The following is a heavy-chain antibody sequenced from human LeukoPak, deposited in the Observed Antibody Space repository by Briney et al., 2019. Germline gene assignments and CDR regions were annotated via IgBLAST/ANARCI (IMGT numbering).Heavy chain of an antibody. J-gene: IGHJ4*02. CDR2: ISSSSSYI. CDR3: ARDSALDTAYFDY. Sequence: GGSLRLSCAASGFTFDVHAMHWVRQAPGKGLEWVSSISSSSSYIYYADSVKGRFTISRDNAKNSLYLQMNSLRAEDTAVYYCARDSALDTAYFDYWGQGTLDTVSS. D-gene: IGHD5-18*01. V-gene: IGHV3-21*01. CDR1: GFTFDVHA.